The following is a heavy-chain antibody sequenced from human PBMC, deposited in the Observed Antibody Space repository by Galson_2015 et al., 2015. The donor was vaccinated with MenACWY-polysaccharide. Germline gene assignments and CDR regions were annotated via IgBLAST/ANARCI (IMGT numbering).Heavy chain of an antibody. CDR1: GFTFSSYA. CDR2: IGGGGGRT. J-gene: IGHJ6*02. CDR3: AKMRGPGSHYDYGMGV. V-gene: IGHV3-23*01. D-gene: IGHD3-10*01. Sequence: SLRLSCAASGFTFSSYAMSWVRQAPGKGLEWVSAIGGGGGRTYYADSVKGRFTISRDNSKNTLHLQMNSLRAEDTAVYYCAKMRGPGSHYDYGMGVWGQGTTVTVSS.